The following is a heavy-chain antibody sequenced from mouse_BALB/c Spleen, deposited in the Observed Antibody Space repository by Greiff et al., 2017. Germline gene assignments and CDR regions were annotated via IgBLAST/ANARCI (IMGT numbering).Heavy chain of an antibody. D-gene: IGHD2-1*01. CDR1: GYSFTGYY. V-gene: IGHV1-26*01. CDR3: ARGGIYYGNYYAMED. CDR2: INPYNGAT. J-gene: IGHJ4*01. Sequence: EVKLQQSGPELVKPGASVKISCKASGYSFTGYYMNWVKQSHVKSLEWIGRINPYNGATSYNQNFKDKASLTVDKSSSTAYMELHSLTSEDYAVYYYARGGIYYGNYYAMEDWGEGTSVTVSS.